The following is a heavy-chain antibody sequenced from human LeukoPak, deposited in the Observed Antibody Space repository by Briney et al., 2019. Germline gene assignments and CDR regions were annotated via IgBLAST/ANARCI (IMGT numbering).Heavy chain of an antibody. J-gene: IGHJ4*02. CDR1: GFTFRDVW. Sequence: GGSLRLSCTASGFTFRDVWMTWVRQAPGKGLEWVSVIYSGGSTYYADSVKGRFTISRDNAKNSLWLQMNSLTDEDTAVYYCASGVVFYDSSGSHFEYWGQGTLVTVSS. V-gene: IGHV3-53*01. D-gene: IGHD3-22*01. CDR2: IYSGGST. CDR3: ASGVVFYDSSGSHFEY.